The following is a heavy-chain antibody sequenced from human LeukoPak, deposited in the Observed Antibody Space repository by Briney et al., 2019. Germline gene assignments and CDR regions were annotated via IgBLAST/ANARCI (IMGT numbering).Heavy chain of an antibody. Sequence: AAETLSLTCTVSGDSTRRSSYYWRWVRQPAGTGLEWIGRIYASGTTNYNPSLQSRVTISVDTSKNQFSLNLSSVSAADTAVYYCAREFTFWGQGILVTVSS. CDR2: IYASGTT. V-gene: IGHV4-61*02. J-gene: IGHJ4*02. CDR1: GDSTRRSSYY. D-gene: IGHD3-16*01. CDR3: AREFTF.